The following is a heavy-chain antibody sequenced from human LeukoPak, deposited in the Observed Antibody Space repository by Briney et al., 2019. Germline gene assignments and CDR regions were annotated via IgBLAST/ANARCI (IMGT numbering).Heavy chain of an antibody. Sequence: GESLQISCKVSGYSFTSYWIGWVRQMPGKGPEWMGIINPSDSDTRYSPSFQGQVTISADRSITTAYLQWSSLKASDTAMYYCARGGAAASFDYWGQGTLVTVSS. CDR2: INPSDSDT. CDR1: GYSFTSYW. D-gene: IGHD6-25*01. J-gene: IGHJ4*02. V-gene: IGHV5-51*01. CDR3: ARGGAAASFDY.